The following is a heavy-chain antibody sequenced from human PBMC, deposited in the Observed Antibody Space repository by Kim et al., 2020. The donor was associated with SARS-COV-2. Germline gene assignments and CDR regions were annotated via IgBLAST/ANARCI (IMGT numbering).Heavy chain of an antibody. J-gene: IGHJ6*02. V-gene: IGHV3-23*01. Sequence: GGSLRLSCAASGFTFKNYVMSWVRQAPGKGPEWVACISGSGATTYYGDSVKGRFTVSRDNFRDTLYLQMSRLRVDDTAVYFCAKEVYGDPQYYYGMDVWGQGTTVTVS. CDR2: ISGSGATT. D-gene: IGHD3-10*01. CDR1: GFTFKNYV. CDR3: AKEVYGDPQYYYGMDV.